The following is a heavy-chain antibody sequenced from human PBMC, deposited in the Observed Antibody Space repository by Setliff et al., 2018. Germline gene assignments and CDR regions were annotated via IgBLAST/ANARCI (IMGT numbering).Heavy chain of an antibody. D-gene: IGHD2-21*02. Sequence: ASVKVSCKASGYTFTSYGISWVRQAPGQGLEWMGWISTYNGNTNYAQKLQGRVTMTTDTSASTAYMELRSLRSDDTAVYYCARTYCGGDCYPSPFDYWGQGTLVTVSS. V-gene: IGHV1-18*01. CDR2: ISTYNGNT. J-gene: IGHJ4*02. CDR1: GYTFTSYG. CDR3: ARTYCGGDCYPSPFDY.